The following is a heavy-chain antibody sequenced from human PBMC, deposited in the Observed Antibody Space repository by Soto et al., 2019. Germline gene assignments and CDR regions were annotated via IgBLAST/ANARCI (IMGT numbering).Heavy chain of an antibody. CDR2: IKSKTDGGTT. Sequence: EVRLVESGGGLVKPGGSLRLSCTASGFTFSNAWMNWVRQAPGKGLEWVGRIKSKTDGGTTGYAAIVKGRFTISRDDSNTTLYLQMDSLKSEDTAVYYCTTVSQKAFDIWGQGTLVTVSS. CDR3: TTVSQKAFDI. V-gene: IGHV3-15*01. CDR1: GFTFSNAW. J-gene: IGHJ3*02.